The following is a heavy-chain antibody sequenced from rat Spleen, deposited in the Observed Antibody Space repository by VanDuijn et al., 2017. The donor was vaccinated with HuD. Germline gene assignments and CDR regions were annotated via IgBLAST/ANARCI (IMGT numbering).Heavy chain of an antibody. V-gene: IGHV2-19*01. J-gene: IGHJ2*01. CDR3: TRGGVWDY. Sequence: QVQLKESGPGLVQPSQPLSLTCTVSGFSLTDYSVHWVRQPPGKGLEWMGRIQSGGSTDYNSALKSRLSISRDTSKSQVFLKMNSLQTEDTAIYFCTRGGVWDYWGQGVMVTVSS. D-gene: IGHD4-3*01. CDR1: GFSLTDYS. CDR2: IQSGGST.